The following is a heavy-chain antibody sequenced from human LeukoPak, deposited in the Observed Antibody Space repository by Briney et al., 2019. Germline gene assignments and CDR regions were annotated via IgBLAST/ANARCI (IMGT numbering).Heavy chain of an antibody. CDR1: GGSISSYY. D-gene: IGHD4-17*01. J-gene: IGHJ5*02. CDR2: IYYSGST. CDR3: ARRTQDYGDYVWFDP. V-gene: IGHV4-59*08. Sequence: SETLSLTCTVSGGSISSYYWSWIRQPPGKGLEWIGYIYYSGSTNYNPSLKSRVTISVDTSKNQFSLKLSSVTAADTAVYYCARRTQDYGDYVWFDPWGQGTLVTVSS.